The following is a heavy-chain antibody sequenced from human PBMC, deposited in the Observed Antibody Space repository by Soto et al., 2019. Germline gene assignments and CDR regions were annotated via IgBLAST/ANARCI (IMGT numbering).Heavy chain of an antibody. CDR2: IYYSGST. J-gene: IGHJ6*01. V-gene: IGHV4-59*01. CDR1: GGSISSYY. CDR3: AGDRPRSESMDV. Sequence: QVQLQESGPGLVKPSETLSLTCTVSGGSISSYYWSWIRQPPGKGLEWIGYIYYSGSTHYNPSLKSPVTISVDPSKNQLSLTLSSVTAADTAVYYCAGDRPRSESMDVWGQGTTVTVSS.